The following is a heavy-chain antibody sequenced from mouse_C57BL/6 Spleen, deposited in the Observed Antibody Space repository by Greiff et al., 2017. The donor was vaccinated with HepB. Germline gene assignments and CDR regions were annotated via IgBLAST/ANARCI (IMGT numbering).Heavy chain of an antibody. J-gene: IGHJ4*01. D-gene: IGHD2-3*01. CDR3: AREGVYDGDEGDMDD. Sequence: QVQLQQPGAELVKPGASVKLSCKASGYTFTSYWMHWVKQRPGRGLEWIGRIDPNSGSTKYNEKFKSKATLTVDTSSSTAYMQLSSLTSEDAAVYDCAREGVYDGDEGDMDDWGQGTSVTAAS. V-gene: IGHV1-62-3*01. CDR2: IDPNSGST. CDR1: GYTFTSYW.